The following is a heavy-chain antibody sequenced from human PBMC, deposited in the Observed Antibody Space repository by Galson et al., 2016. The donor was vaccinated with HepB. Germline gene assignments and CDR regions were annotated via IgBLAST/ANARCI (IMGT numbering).Heavy chain of an antibody. D-gene: IGHD6-19*01. CDR1: GYTFTNYV. CDR2: INGGTGNT. V-gene: IGHV1-3*01. CDR3: AFGYYSSGWKKQSYYYYDMDV. J-gene: IGHJ6*02. Sequence: SVKVSCKASGYTFTNYVLHWVRQAPGQSLEWMGWINGGTGNTKYSQRFQARVTISRDTSATTAYMELSSLRSEDTAVYYCAFGYYSSGWKKQSYYYYDMDVWGQGTTVTVSS.